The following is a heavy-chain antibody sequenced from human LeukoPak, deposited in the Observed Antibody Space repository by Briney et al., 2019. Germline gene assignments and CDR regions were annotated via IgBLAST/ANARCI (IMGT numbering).Heavy chain of an antibody. J-gene: IGHJ3*01. Sequence: AGGSLRLSCAASGFTFSSYWMSWVRQAPGKGLEWVANIKQDGSEKYYVDSVKGRFTISRDNSKNTMYLQMHSLRQEDTALYYCARGSGPDSSGYYTYDSAFDLWGQGTMVTVSS. CDR3: ARGSGPDSSGYYTYDSAFDL. D-gene: IGHD3-22*01. CDR2: IKQDGSEK. V-gene: IGHV3-7*01. CDR1: GFTFSSYW.